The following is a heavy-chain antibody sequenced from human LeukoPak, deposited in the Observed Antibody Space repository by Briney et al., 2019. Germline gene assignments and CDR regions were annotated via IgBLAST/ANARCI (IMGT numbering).Heavy chain of an antibody. J-gene: IGHJ4*02. V-gene: IGHV3-30-3*01. Sequence: GGSLRLSCAASGFTFNSYAMHWVRQAPGKGLEWVAVISYDGSNKYYADSVKDRFTISRDNSKNTLYLQMNGLRVEDTAVYYCARDPRGWGQGTLVTVSS. CDR3: ARDPRG. CDR2: ISYDGSNK. D-gene: IGHD3-10*01. CDR1: GFTFNSYA.